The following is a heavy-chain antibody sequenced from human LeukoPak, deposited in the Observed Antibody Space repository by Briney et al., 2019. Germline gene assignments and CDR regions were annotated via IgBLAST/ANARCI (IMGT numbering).Heavy chain of an antibody. D-gene: IGHD1-26*01. V-gene: IGHV3-30*18. CDR2: ISYDGSNK. CDR1: GFTFSTYG. Sequence: GGSLRLSCAASGFTFSTYGMHWVRQAPGRGLEWVAVISYDGSNKYYADSVKGRFTISRDSSKNTLYLQMNSLRAEDTAVYYCAKVFFSGSYYAASDYWGQGTLVTVSS. CDR3: AKVFFSGSYYAASDY. J-gene: IGHJ4*02.